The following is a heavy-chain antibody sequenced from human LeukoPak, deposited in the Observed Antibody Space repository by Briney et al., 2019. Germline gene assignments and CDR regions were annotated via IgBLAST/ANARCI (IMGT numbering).Heavy chain of an antibody. Sequence: GASVKVSCKASGYTFTGYYMHWVRQAPGQGLEWMGWINPNSGGTNYAQKFQGRVTMTRDTSISTAYMELSRLRSDDTAVYYCARVAPIYDYCSGGSCYTAYYYYYMDVWGKGTTVTVSS. D-gene: IGHD2-15*01. CDR3: ARVAPIYDYCSGGSCYTAYYYYYMDV. J-gene: IGHJ6*03. CDR1: GYTFTGYY. CDR2: INPNSGGT. V-gene: IGHV1-2*02.